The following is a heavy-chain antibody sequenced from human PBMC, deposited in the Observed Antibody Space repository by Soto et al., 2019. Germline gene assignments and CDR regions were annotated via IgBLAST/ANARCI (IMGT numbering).Heavy chain of an antibody. CDR2: IYYSGST. V-gene: IGHV4-59*08. J-gene: IGHJ3*02. CDR3: ARHATRLLFGGQYTATKSDHDAFDI. Sequence: SETLSLTCTVSGGSISSYYWSWIRQPPGKGLEWIGYIYYSGSTNYNPSLKSRVTISVDTSKNQFSLKLSSVTAADTAVYYCARHATRLLFGGQYTATKSDHDAFDIWGQGTMVTVSS. D-gene: IGHD3-16*01. CDR1: GGSISSYY.